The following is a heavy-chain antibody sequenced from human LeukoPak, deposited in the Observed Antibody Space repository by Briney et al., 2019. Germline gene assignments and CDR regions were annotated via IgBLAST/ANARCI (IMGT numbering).Heavy chain of an antibody. CDR3: AKSRTSVVPAATHLDY. Sequence: PGGSLRLSCAASGFTFSSYGMHWVRQAPGKGLEWVAFIRYDGSNKYYADSVKGRFTISRDNSKNTLYLQMNSLRAEDTAVYYCAKSRTSVVPAATHLDYWGQGTLVTVSS. CDR2: IRYDGSNK. CDR1: GFTFSSYG. V-gene: IGHV3-30*02. J-gene: IGHJ4*02. D-gene: IGHD2-2*01.